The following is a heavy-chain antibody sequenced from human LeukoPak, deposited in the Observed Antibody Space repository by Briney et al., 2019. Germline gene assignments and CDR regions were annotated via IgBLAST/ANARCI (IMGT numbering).Heavy chain of an antibody. CDR1: GYTFTDYW. Sequence: GESLKISCKGSGYTFTDYWIGWVRQMPGKGLEWMGIIYPGDSDTRYSPSFQGQVTISADKSISTAYLQWSSLKASDTAMYYCARSTYSFSKISDYWGQGTLVTVSS. V-gene: IGHV5-51*01. J-gene: IGHJ4*02. CDR3: ARSTYSFSKISDY. CDR2: IYPGDSDT. D-gene: IGHD6-13*01.